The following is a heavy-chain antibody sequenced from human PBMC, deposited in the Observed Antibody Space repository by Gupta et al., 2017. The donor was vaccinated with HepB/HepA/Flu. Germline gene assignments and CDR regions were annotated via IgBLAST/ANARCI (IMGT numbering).Heavy chain of an antibody. CDR1: GGSFSGYY. D-gene: IGHD2-21*01. V-gene: IGHV4-34*01. Sequence: QVQLQQWGAGLLKPSETLSLTCAVYGGSFSGYYWSWIRQPPGKGLEWIGEINHSGSTNYNPSLKSRVTISVDTSKNQFSLKLRSVTAADTAVYYCARGSIEGGDFDYWGQGTLVTVSS. CDR3: ARGSIEGGDFDY. CDR2: INHSGST. J-gene: IGHJ4*02.